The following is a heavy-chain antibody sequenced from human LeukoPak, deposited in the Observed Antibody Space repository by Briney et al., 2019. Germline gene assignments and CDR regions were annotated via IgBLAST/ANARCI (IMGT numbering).Heavy chain of an antibody. CDR2: IYYSGST. CDR3: ARESLLLKGYFDY. V-gene: IGHV4-31*03. CDR1: GDSIRSNNYY. Sequence: SETLSLTCTVSGDSIRSNNYYWSWIRQHPGKGLEWIGYIYYSGSTYYNPSLKSRVTISVDTSKNQFSLKLSSVTAADTAVYYCARESLLLKGYFDYWGQGTLVTVSS. J-gene: IGHJ4*02. D-gene: IGHD2-15*01.